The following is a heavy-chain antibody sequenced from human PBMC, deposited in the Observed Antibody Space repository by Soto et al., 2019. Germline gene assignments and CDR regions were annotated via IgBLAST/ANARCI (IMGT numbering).Heavy chain of an antibody. CDR1: GGYVSSGSYY. Sequence: HVQLQESGPGLVKPSETLSLTCTVSGGYVSSGSYYWSWIRQPPGKGMDWIGYIYYRGSTNYNPSLKRRFTISVDTSKNPFYLKLSSVTAADTAVYYCARETAQCSGWGTGAKWFDPWGQGTLVTVSS. CDR2: IYYRGST. D-gene: IGHD6-19*01. J-gene: IGHJ5*02. V-gene: IGHV4-61*01. CDR3: ARETAQCSGWGTGAKWFDP.